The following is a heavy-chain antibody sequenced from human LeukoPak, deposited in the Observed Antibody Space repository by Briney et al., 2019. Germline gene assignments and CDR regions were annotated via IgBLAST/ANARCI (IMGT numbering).Heavy chain of an antibody. J-gene: IGHJ6*02. D-gene: IGHD1-26*01. Sequence: GGSLRLSCAASGFTVSSNYMSWVRQAPGKGLEWVSVIYSGGSTYYADSMKGRFTISRDNSKNTLYLQMNSLRAEDTAVYYCARDRSWDYYYGMDVWGQGTTVTVSS. CDR3: ARDRSWDYYYGMDV. CDR2: IYSGGST. V-gene: IGHV3-53*01. CDR1: GFTVSSNY.